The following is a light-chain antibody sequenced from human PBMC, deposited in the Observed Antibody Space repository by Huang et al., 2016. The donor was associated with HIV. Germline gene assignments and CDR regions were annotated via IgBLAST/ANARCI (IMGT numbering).Light chain of an antibody. CDR1: QRLLYKSNNKNF. CDR2: WAS. Sequence: DIVMTQSPDSLSLSLGERAIINCRSSQRLLYKSNNKNFLTWYQQKPGQPPKLRIYWASTREHGVPDRFSGSGSATDFNLTISGLQAEDVAVYYCQQCYTPPYTFGQGTTVEI. CDR3: QQCYTPPYT. J-gene: IGKJ2*01. V-gene: IGKV4-1*01.